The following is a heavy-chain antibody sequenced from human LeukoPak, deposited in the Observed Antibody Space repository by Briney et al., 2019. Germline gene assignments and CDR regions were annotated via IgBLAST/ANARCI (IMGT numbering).Heavy chain of an antibody. D-gene: IGHD1-26*01. CDR3: AKDYGWNAIVRATAGFDF. V-gene: IGHV3-30*02. CDR2: IWYDGSNE. J-gene: IGHJ4*02. CDR1: GFAFSSSG. Sequence: GGSLRLSCATSGFAFSSSGMHWVRQAPGKGLEWVAVIWYDGSNEYYADSVKGRFTISRDNSKNTLYLQMNSLRAEDTAVYYCAKDYGWNAIVRATAGFDFWGQGTLVTVSS.